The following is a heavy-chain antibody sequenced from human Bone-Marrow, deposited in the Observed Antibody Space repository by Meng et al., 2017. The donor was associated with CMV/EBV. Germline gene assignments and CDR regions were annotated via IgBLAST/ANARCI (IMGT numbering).Heavy chain of an antibody. D-gene: IGHD3-3*01. CDR2: ISAYNGNT. Sequence: ASVKVSCKASGYNLIDYYIHWVRQAPGQGLEWMGWISAYNGNTNYAQKRQGRVTMTTDTSTSTAYMELRSLRSDDTAVYYCARDASPRFLEWLSYYYYYGMDVWGQGTTVTVSS. V-gene: IGHV1-18*04. J-gene: IGHJ6*02. CDR1: GYNLIDYY. CDR3: ARDASPRFLEWLSYYYYYGMDV.